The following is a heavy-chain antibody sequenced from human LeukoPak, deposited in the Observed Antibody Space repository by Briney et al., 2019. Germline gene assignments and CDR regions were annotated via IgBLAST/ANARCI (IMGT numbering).Heavy chain of an antibody. J-gene: IGHJ4*02. D-gene: IGHD3-10*01. V-gene: IGHV4-34*01. CDR3: ARAATMVRGVIRGIDY. CDR1: GGSFSGYY. Sequence: PSETLSLTCAVYGGSFSGYYWSWIRQPPGKGLEWIGEINHSGSTNYNPSLKSRVTISVDTSKNQFSLKLSSVTAADTAVYYCARAATMVRGVIRGIDYWGQGTLVTVSS. CDR2: INHSGST.